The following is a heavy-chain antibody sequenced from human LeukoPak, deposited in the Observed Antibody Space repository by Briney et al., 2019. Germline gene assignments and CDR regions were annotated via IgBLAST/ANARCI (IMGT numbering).Heavy chain of an antibody. J-gene: IGHJ4*02. D-gene: IGHD6-6*01. V-gene: IGHV1-69*06. CDR2: IIPMFGTA. CDR1: GGTFSSYA. CDR3: ARDPPGRPYSSSSYG. Sequence: SVKVSCKASGGTFSSYAISWVRQAPGQGLEWMGGIIPMFGTANYAQKFQGRVTITADKSTGTAYMELSSLRSEDTAVYYCARDPPGRPYSSSSYGWGQGTLVTVSS.